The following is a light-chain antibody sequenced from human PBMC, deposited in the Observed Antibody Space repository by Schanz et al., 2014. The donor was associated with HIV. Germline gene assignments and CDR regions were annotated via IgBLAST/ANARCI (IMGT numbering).Light chain of an antibody. CDR2: GAS. CDR1: QSLSSR. Sequence: EFVLTQSPATLSVSPGERATLSCRASQSLSSRSIAWYQQKPGQAPRLLIFGASTRATGIPARFTGSGSGAEFTLIISSLQSEDFAVYYCQEYKDWPPATFGQGTKVEV. V-gene: IGKV3-15*01. J-gene: IGKJ1*01. CDR3: QEYKDWPPAT.